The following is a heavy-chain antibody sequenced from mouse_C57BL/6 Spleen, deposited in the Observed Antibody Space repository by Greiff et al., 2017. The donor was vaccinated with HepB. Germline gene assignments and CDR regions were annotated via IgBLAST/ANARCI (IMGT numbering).Heavy chain of an antibody. Sequence: EVMLVESGGGLVKPGGSLKLSCAASGFTFSSYTMSWVRQTPEKRLEWAATISGGGGNTYYPDSVKGRFTISRDNAKNTLYLQMSSLRSEDTALYYCARAPYWYFDVWGTGTTVTVSS. CDR1: GFTFSSYT. J-gene: IGHJ1*03. CDR3: ARAPYWYFDV. D-gene: IGHD3-1*01. CDR2: ISGGGGNT. V-gene: IGHV5-9*01.